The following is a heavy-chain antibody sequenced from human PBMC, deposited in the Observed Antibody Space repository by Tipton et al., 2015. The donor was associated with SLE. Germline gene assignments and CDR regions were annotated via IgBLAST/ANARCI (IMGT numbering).Heavy chain of an antibody. CDR1: GDSVSSNNAA. Sequence: GLVKPSQTLSLTCVISGDSVSSNNAAWNWIRQSPSRGLEWLGRTYYRSKWFNNYAVSVQSRITFNSDTSKNQSSLQLNSVTPEDTAVYYCARTCSGGSCYSFDSWGQGTLVTVSS. V-gene: IGHV6-1*01. D-gene: IGHD2-15*01. CDR3: ARTCSGGSCYSFDS. CDR2: TYYRSKWFN. J-gene: IGHJ4*02.